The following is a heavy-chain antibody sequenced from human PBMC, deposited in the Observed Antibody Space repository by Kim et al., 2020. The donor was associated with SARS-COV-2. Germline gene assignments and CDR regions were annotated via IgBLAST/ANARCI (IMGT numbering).Heavy chain of an antibody. J-gene: IGHJ4*01. CDR3: ARRMASGMYFFDY. Sequence: GGSLRLSCAASGFTFTDYDMSWIRQAPGEGLKWVSYISGSGTTIYYADSVKGRFTIYRDNANNSLHLVMSDLRGEDTAVYYCARRMASGMYFFDYWGRGTLVTVSS. V-gene: IGHV3-11*01. CDR1: GFTFTDYD. CDR2: ISGSGTTI. D-gene: IGHD1-1*01.